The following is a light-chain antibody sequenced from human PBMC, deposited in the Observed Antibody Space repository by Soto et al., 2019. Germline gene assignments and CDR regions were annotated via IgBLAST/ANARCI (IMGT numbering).Light chain of an antibody. CDR3: QQYGTSEII. J-gene: IGKJ5*01. Sequence: DIQMTQSRSSLSASVGRRVNMTCRASRSISRYLSWYQQKPGKAPNLLIYAASSLQSGVPSRFSGAGYGTDFTLTISSLQTEDFAVFFCQQYGTSEIIFGQGTRLEIK. V-gene: IGKV1-39*01. CDR2: AAS. CDR1: RSISRY.